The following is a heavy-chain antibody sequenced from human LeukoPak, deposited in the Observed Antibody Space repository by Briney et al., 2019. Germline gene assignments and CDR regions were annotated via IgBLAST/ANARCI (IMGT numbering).Heavy chain of an antibody. D-gene: IGHD6-13*01. V-gene: IGHV3-66*01. CDR2: IYSGGRT. CDR3: ARAGPSSSWHQFDY. Sequence: GGSLRLSCAASGFTVIRNYMSWVRQAPGKGLEWVSVIYSGGRTYYADSVKGRFTISRDNSKNTLYLQMNSLRAEETAVYYCARAGPSSSWHQFDYWGQGTLVTVSS. CDR1: GFTVIRNY. J-gene: IGHJ4*02.